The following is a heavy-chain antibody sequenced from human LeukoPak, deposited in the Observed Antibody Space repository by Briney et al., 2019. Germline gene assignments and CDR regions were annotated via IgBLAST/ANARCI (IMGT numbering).Heavy chain of an antibody. V-gene: IGHV4-39*07. CDR1: GGSISSSSYY. Sequence: SETLSLTCTVSGGSISSSSYYWGWIRQPPGKGLEWIGSIYYSGSTNYNPSLKSRVTISVDTSKNQFSLKLSSVTAADTAVYYCARERGSSGDFDYWGQGTLVTVSS. CDR2: IYYSGST. J-gene: IGHJ4*02. D-gene: IGHD1-26*01. CDR3: ARERGSSGDFDY.